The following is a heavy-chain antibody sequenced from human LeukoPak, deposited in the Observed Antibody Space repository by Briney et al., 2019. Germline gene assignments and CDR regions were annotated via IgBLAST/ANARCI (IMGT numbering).Heavy chain of an antibody. J-gene: IGHJ3*02. V-gene: IGHV4-30-2*01. CDR1: GGSVSSGGYS. D-gene: IGHD1-1*01. Sequence: PSQTLSLTCAVSGGSVSSGGYSWSWIRQPPGKGLEWIGYFYHSGSTYYNPSLKSRVTISVDRSKNQFSLKLSSVTAADTAVYYCASFPRTTGPTSGAFDIWGQGTMVTVSS. CDR2: FYHSGST. CDR3: ASFPRTTGPTSGAFDI.